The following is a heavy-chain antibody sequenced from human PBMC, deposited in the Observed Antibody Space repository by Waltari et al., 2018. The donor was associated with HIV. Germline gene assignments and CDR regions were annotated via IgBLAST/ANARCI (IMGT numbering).Heavy chain of an antibody. V-gene: IGHV1-8*01. Sequence: QSPTEVRRPGASVRVSCRISGYKFVNHHITWMRQAAGEGLEWMGGINPKPGDTHSLEKYRGRLMLTKNISAATAFLDLTNLTREDTATYYCTRGLALHIAAPGADVWGQGTTVIV. CDR3: TRGLALHIAAPGADV. J-gene: IGHJ6*02. D-gene: IGHD3-10*01. CDR1: GYKFVNHH. CDR2: INPKPGDT.